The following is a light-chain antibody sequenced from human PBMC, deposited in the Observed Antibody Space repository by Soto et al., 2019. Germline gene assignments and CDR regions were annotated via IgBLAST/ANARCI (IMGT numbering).Light chain of an antibody. CDR2: DVS. V-gene: IGKV1-39*01. CDR1: QAINKY. CDR3: QQSLSTPWS. J-gene: IGKJ1*01. Sequence: DIQLTQSPSSLSASVGDRVTITCRPSQAINKYLSWFRQKPGKAPEPLIYDVSTLQSGVPSRFSGSGSGTYFTLTISSLQRDDFASYYCQQSLSTPWSCGQGTKV.